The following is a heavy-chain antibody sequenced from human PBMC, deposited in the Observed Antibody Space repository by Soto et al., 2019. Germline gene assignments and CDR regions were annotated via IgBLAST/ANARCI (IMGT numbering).Heavy chain of an antibody. Sequence: PGGSLRLSCAASGFTFSSYAMSWVRQAPGKGLEWVSAISGSGGSTYYADSVKGRFTISRDNSKNTLYLQMNSLRAEDTAVYYCAKDPIDYDSSGSFGRGQGTLVTVSS. CDR1: GFTFSSYA. CDR3: AKDPIDYDSSGSFG. D-gene: IGHD3-22*01. V-gene: IGHV3-23*01. J-gene: IGHJ4*02. CDR2: ISGSGGST.